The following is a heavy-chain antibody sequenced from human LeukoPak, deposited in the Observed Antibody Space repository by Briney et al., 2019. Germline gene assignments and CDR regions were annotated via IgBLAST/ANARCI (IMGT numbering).Heavy chain of an antibody. D-gene: IGHD2-21*01. Sequence: GGSLRLSCAASGFTVSSNYMSWVRQAPGKGLEWVGRIKHKAHSYTTEYAASVKGRFTISRDDSKSSLYLQMNSLKIEDTAVYYCAQFAKGGWGQGTLVTVSS. CDR2: IKHKAHSYTT. V-gene: IGHV3-72*01. CDR3: AQFAKGG. CDR1: GFTVSSNY. J-gene: IGHJ4*02.